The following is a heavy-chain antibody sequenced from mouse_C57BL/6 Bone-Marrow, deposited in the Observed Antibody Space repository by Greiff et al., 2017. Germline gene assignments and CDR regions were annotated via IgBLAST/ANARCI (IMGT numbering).Heavy chain of an antibody. CDR2: IYPRSGNT. CDR3: ARRGYYGNYPFDY. D-gene: IGHD2-1*01. Sequence: QVHVKQSGAELARPGASVKLSCKASGYTFTSYGISWVKQRTGQGLEWIGEIYPRSGNTYYNEKFKGKATLTADKSSSTAYMELRSLTSEDSAVYFGARRGYYGNYPFDYWGQGTTLTVSS. CDR1: GYTFTSYG. J-gene: IGHJ2*01. V-gene: IGHV1-81*01.